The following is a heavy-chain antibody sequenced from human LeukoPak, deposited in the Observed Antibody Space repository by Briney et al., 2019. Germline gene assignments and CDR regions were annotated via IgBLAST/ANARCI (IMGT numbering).Heavy chain of an antibody. CDR3: AASFRVTGTTNYY. CDR1: GFTFTSHW. J-gene: IGHJ4*02. Sequence: GGSLRLSCAESGFTFTSHWMHRVRQAPGKGLVWVSHISDDGKKTNYADSVKGRFTISRDVAKNTLHLQMDSLRVEDTAVYYCAASFRVTGTTNYYWGQGTMVTVSS. D-gene: IGHD1-20*01. V-gene: IGHV3-74*01. CDR2: ISDDGKKT.